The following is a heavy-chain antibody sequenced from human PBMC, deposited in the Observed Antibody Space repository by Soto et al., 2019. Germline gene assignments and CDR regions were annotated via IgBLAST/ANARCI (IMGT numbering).Heavy chain of an antibody. D-gene: IGHD5-12*01. J-gene: IGHJ4*02. CDR1: GGTFSSYA. CDR3: ARDRTGGMATTFDY. Sequence: SVKVSCKASGGTFSSYAISWVRQAPGQGLEWMGGIIPIFGTANYAQKFQGRVTITADESTSTAYMELSSLRSEDTAVYYCARDRTGGMATTFDYWGQGTLVTVSS. CDR2: IIPIFGTA. V-gene: IGHV1-69*13.